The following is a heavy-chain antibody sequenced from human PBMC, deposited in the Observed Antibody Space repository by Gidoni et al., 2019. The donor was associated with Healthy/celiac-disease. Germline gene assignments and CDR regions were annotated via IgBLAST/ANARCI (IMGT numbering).Heavy chain of an antibody. V-gene: IGHV3-30*18. CDR2: ISYDGSNK. D-gene: IGHD2-2*01. Sequence: QLVESGGGVVQPGRSLRLSCAASGFTFSSYGMHWVRQAPGKGLEWVAVISYDGSNKYYADSVKGRFTISRDNSKNTLYLQMNSLRAEDTAVYYCAKAQYCSSTSCYGFSDEYFQHWGQGTLVTVSS. CDR3: AKAQYCSSTSCYGFSDEYFQH. J-gene: IGHJ1*01. CDR1: GFTFSSYG.